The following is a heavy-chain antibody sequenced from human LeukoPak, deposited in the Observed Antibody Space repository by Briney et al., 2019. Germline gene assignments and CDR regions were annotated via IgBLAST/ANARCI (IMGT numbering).Heavy chain of an antibody. CDR2: LYSSGNT. CDR3: ARGWGSFEN. V-gene: IGHV3-53*01. J-gene: IGHJ4*02. D-gene: IGHD7-27*01. CDR1: GFSVITDY. Sequence: GGSLRLSCAASGFSVITDYMTWVRQAPGRGLEWVSTLYSSGNTYYADSVKGRFTVSRDNSKNTLFLEMSSLRAEDTTVYFCARGWGSFENWGQGTLVAVSS.